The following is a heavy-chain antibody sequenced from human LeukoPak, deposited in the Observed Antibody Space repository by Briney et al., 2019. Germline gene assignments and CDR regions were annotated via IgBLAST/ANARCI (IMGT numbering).Heavy chain of an antibody. J-gene: IGHJ4*01. Sequence: SETLSLTCTVSGVSISSSTYYWGWIRQPPGKGLEWIGSIYSSGSTYYNSSLKSRVTISIDTSKNQVSLKMRFVAAADTAVYYCAKSDGYGLIDYWGQGTLVTVSS. V-gene: IGHV4-39*01. CDR2: IYSSGST. CDR1: GVSISSSTYY. D-gene: IGHD2-21*02. CDR3: AKSDGYGLIDY.